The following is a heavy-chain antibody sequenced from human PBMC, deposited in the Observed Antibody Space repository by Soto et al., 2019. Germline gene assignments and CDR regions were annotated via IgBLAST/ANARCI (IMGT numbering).Heavy chain of an antibody. Sequence: SETLSLTCSVSGVSMRNSYWTWIRQSAGKGLEWIGRISTSGNTNYNPSLNSRLTMSVDTSKNQVSLKLTSVTAADTAVYYCARGGGVPALADPWGQGTLVTVSS. CDR2: ISTSGNT. CDR1: GVSMRNSY. J-gene: IGHJ5*02. V-gene: IGHV4-4*07. D-gene: IGHD3-16*01. CDR3: ARGGGVPALADP.